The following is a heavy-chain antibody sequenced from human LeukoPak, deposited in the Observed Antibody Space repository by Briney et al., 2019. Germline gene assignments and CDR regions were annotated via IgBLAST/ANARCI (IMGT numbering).Heavy chain of an antibody. V-gene: IGHV3-30*18. CDR1: GFTFSSYG. J-gene: IGHJ6*03. CDR3: AKGVQPYYYYYYMDV. D-gene: IGHD6-13*01. CDR2: ISYDGSNK. Sequence: PGGSLRLSCAASGFTFSSYGMHWVRQAPGEGLEWVAVISYDGSNKYYADSVKGRFTISRDNSKNTLYMQMNSLRAEDAAVYYCAKGVQPYYYYYYMDVWGKGTTVTVSS.